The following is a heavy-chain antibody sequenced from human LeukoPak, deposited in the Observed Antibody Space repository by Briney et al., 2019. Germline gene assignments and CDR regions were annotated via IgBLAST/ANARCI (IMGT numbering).Heavy chain of an antibody. V-gene: IGHV4-59*08. CDR3: ARHRSKVLAAAPFDY. Sequence: SETLSLTCTVSGGSISTFYWSWIRQPPGKGLEWIGYIFYSGGTNYNPSLKSRLTISVDTSTNQFSLKLNSVTAADTAVYYCARHRSKVLAAAPFDYWGLGTLVTVSS. J-gene: IGHJ4*02. CDR2: IFYSGGT. D-gene: IGHD2-15*01. CDR1: GGSISTFY.